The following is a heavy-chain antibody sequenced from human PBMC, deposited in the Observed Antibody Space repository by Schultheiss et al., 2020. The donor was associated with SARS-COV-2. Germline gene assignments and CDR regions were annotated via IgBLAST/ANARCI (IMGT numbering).Heavy chain of an antibody. CDR3: ARCRGGMDV. D-gene: IGHD1-26*01. V-gene: IGHV4-34*01. CDR1: GGSFSGYY. CDR2: INHSGST. Sequence: SETLSLTCAVYGGSFSGYYWSWIRQPPGKGLEWIGEINHSGSTNYNPSLKSRVTISVDTSKNQFSLKLSSVTAADTAVYYCARCRGGMDVWGQGTTVTVSS. J-gene: IGHJ6*02.